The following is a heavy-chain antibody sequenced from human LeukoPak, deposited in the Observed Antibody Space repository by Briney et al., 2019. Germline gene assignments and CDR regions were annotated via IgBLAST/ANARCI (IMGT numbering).Heavy chain of an antibody. J-gene: IGHJ5*02. CDR1: GFTFSSYS. D-gene: IGHD3-3*01. V-gene: IGHV3-48*02. Sequence: GGSLRLSCVASGFTFSSYSMNWFRQAPGKGLEWVSYISGPSQSIYYAESVKGRFTISRDNAKNSLYLQMNSLRDEDTAVYYCARDAITIFGVVTPFDPWGQGTLVTVSS. CDR2: ISGPSQSI. CDR3: ARDAITIFGVVTPFDP.